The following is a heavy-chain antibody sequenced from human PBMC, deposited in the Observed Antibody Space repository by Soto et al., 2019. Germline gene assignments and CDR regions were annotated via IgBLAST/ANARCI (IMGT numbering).Heavy chain of an antibody. CDR1: GGSISSYY. CDR3: ARHGGGSNWFDP. V-gene: IGHV4-59*08. CDR2: IYYSGST. D-gene: IGHD3-16*01. Sequence: SETLSLTCTVSGGSISSYYWSWIRQPSGKGLEWIGYIYYSGSTNYNPSLKSRVTISVDTSKNQFSLKLSSVTAADTAVYYCARHGGGSNWFDPWGQGTLVTVSS. J-gene: IGHJ5*02.